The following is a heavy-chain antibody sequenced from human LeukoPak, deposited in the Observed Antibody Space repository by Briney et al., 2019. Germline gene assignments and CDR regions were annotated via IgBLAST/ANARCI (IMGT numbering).Heavy chain of an antibody. Sequence: ASVKVSCKASGYTFTRYGIDWVRQAPGQGLEWMGWISANNGNTNYVQKLQGRVTMTTDTSTSTAYMELRSLRSDDTAVYYCARGGYYDSSGYYPDGGDYWGQGTLVTVSS. CDR1: GYTFTRYG. CDR3: ARGGYYDSSGYYPDGGDY. D-gene: IGHD3-22*01. CDR2: ISANNGNT. J-gene: IGHJ4*02. V-gene: IGHV1-18*01.